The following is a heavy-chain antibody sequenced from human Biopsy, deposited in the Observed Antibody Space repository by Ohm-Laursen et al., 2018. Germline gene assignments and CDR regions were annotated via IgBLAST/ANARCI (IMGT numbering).Heavy chain of an antibody. Sequence: GTLSLTCIVSGGSISNNNYYWGWIRQPPGKGLERIGSIFYRGGTHYKPSLKSRVNISVDTSKNQFSLKLNSVTAADTAVYYCARDYDTSGYYYVSWGQGTLVTVSS. V-gene: IGHV4-39*01. CDR3: ARDYDTSGYYYVS. J-gene: IGHJ5*02. CDR2: IFYRGGT. D-gene: IGHD3-22*01. CDR1: GGSISNNNYY.